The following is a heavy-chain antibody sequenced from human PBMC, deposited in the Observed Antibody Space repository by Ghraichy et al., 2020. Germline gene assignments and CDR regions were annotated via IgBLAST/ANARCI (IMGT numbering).Heavy chain of an antibody. CDR3: VFQSGDFLLLQTAPDAFDI. V-gene: IGHV3-74*01. J-gene: IGHJ3*02. D-gene: IGHD3-10*01. Sequence: GGSLRLSCAAPGFTFSSSWMHWVRQAPGKGLMWVSRINRDGSTTNYADSVRGRFAISRDDAETTLYLHMHSLRAEDTAVYYCVFQSGDFLLLQTAPDAFDIWGQGTMVTVSS. CDR1: GFTFSSSW. CDR2: INRDGSTT.